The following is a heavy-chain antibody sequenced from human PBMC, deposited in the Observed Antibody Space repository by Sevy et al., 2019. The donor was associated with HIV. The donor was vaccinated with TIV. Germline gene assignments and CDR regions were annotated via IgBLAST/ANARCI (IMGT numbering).Heavy chain of an antibody. CDR1: GFTFGDYA. CDR2: IRSKAYGGTT. Sequence: GGSLRLSCTASGFTFGDYAMSWFRQAPGKGLEWVGFIRSKAYGGTTEYAASVKGRFTISRDDSKSIAYLQMNSLKTEDTAVYYCTREAWFGELFLDYWGQGTLATVSS. CDR3: TREAWFGELFLDY. J-gene: IGHJ4*02. D-gene: IGHD3-10*01. V-gene: IGHV3-49*03.